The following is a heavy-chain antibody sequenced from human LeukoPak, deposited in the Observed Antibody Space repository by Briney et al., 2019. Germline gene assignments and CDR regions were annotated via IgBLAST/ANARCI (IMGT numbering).Heavy chain of an antibody. J-gene: IGHJ4*02. CDR1: GFILNASA. CDR3: TSPIFSSIPSRPVDY. CDR2: IRSKDHAYAT. Sequence: PGGSLKLSCAASGFILNASASYWVRQASGKGLEWVGRIRSKDHAYATSYAASLKGRFTISRDDSKNMAYLQMNSLKIEDTAVYYCTSPIFSSIPSRPVDYWGQGTLVTVSS. D-gene: IGHD3-3*01. V-gene: IGHV3-73*01.